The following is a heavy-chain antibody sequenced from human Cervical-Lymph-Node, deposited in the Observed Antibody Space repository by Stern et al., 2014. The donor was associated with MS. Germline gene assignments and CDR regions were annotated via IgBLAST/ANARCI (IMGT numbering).Heavy chain of an antibody. D-gene: IGHD1-26*01. CDR1: GFTFSSYG. J-gene: IGHJ4*02. V-gene: IGHV3-30*18. CDR2: ISFDGSNK. Sequence: EQLVESGGGVAQPGRSLRLSCAASGFTFSSYGMHWVRQAPGRGLEWGAVISFDGSNKYYADSVKGRFTISRGNSKNTLYLQMNSLRVEDTAVYYCAKGRYSGSSPPLDYWGQGTLVTVSS. CDR3: AKGRYSGSSPPLDY.